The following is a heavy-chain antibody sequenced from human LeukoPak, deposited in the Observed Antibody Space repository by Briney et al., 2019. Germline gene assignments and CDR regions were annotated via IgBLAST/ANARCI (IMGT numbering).Heavy chain of an antibody. CDR1: GFSFRSFA. V-gene: IGHV3-23*01. J-gene: IGHJ4*02. CDR3: ATKYSGLSPFYS. D-gene: IGHD2-21*01. CDR2: ISDSGRDT. Sequence: PGGSLRLSCAASGFSFRSFAMSWVRQAPGKGLEWVAGISDSGRDTRYADSVKGRFTISRDNSRDTLYLQVNNLRDDDSAIYYCATKYSGLSPFYSWGQGNLVTVSS.